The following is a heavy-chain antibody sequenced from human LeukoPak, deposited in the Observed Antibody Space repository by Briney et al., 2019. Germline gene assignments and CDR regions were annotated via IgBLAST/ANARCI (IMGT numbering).Heavy chain of an antibody. V-gene: IGHV3-30-3*01. Sequence: PGGSLRLSCAASGFTFSSYAMHWVRQAPGKGLEWVAVISYDGSNKYYADSVKGRFTISRDNSKNTLYLQMNSLRAEDTAVYYCAREPSYGGIKDYWGQGTLVTVSS. J-gene: IGHJ4*02. CDR2: ISYDGSNK. CDR3: AREPSYGGIKDY. CDR1: GFTFSSYA. D-gene: IGHD4-23*01.